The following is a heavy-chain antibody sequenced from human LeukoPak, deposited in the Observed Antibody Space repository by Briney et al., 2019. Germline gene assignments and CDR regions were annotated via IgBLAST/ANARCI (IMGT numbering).Heavy chain of an antibody. CDR1: GFTFSSYA. D-gene: IGHD1-26*01. Sequence: GGSLRLSCAASGFTFSSYAMHWVRQAPGKGLEWVAVISYDGSNKYYADSVKGRFTISRDNSKNTLYLQMNSLRAEDTAVYYCAREPWELLRGTSDYWGQGTLVTVSS. V-gene: IGHV3-30*04. J-gene: IGHJ4*02. CDR3: AREPWELLRGTSDY. CDR2: ISYDGSNK.